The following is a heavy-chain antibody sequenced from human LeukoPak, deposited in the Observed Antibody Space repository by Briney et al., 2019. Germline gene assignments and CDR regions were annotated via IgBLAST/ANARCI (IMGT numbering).Heavy chain of an antibody. D-gene: IGHD4-23*01. V-gene: IGHV4-59*11. J-gene: IGHJ3*02. CDR3: ARDPTTVVAFDI. Sequence: SETLSLTCTVSGGAISSHYWSWIRQPPGKGLEWIGYTYLSGNINYNPSLKSRVTISVDTSKTHFSLKLSSVTAADTAVYYCARDPTTVVAFDIWGQGTMVTVSS. CDR2: TYLSGNI. CDR1: GGAISSHY.